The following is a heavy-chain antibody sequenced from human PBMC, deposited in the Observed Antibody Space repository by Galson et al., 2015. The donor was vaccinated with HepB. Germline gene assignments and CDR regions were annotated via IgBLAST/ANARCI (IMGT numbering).Heavy chain of an antibody. CDR1: GFTFSSHW. CDR2: INQDGSEK. CDR3: VRDPRLLHY. J-gene: IGHJ4*02. Sequence: SLRLFCAASGFTFSSHWMTWVRQAPGKGLEWVADINQDGSEKHYVDSVKGRFTISRDNAKNSLDLQMNSLRVEDTAVYYCVRDPRLLHYWGQGTLATVSS. D-gene: IGHD6-25*01. V-gene: IGHV3-7*03.